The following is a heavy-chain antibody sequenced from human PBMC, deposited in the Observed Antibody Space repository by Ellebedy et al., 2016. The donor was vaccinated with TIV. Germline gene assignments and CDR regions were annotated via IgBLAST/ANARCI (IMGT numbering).Heavy chain of an antibody. Sequence: PGGSLRLSCAASGFTFSSYGMHWVRPAPGKGLEWVAVISYDGSNKYYADSVKGRFTISRDNSKKTLYLQINSLRAEETAVYYCARDMVIDYWGQGTLVTVSS. J-gene: IGHJ4*02. CDR1: GFTFSSYG. CDR3: ARDMVIDY. CDR2: ISYDGSNK. V-gene: IGHV3-30*03. D-gene: IGHD3-10*01.